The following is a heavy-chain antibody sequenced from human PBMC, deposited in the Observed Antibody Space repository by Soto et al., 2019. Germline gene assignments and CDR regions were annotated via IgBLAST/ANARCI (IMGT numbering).Heavy chain of an antibody. CDR3: ARDVVVVVAATYDYYYYMDV. CDR2: IIPILGIA. V-gene: IGHV1-69*08. J-gene: IGHJ6*03. Sequence: QVQLVQSGAEVKKPGSSVKVSCKASGGTFSSYTISWVRQAPGQGLAWMGRIIPILGIANYAQKFQGRVTITADKSTSTAYMELSSLRSEDTAVYYCARDVVVVVAATYDYYYYMDVWGKGTTVTVSS. D-gene: IGHD2-15*01. CDR1: GGTFSSYT.